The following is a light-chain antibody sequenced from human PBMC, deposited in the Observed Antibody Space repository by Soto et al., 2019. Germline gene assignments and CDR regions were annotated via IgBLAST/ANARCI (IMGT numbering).Light chain of an antibody. V-gene: IGKV1-8*01. CDR2: AAS. CDR3: QQYYSYPPT. CDR1: QGISSY. Sequence: AIRMTQSPSSLSASTGDRVTITCRASQGISSYLAWYQQKPGKAPKLLIYAASTLQSGVPSRFSGSGSGTDFTLTISCLQSEDFATYYCQQYYSYPPTFGGGRKVDIK. J-gene: IGKJ4*01.